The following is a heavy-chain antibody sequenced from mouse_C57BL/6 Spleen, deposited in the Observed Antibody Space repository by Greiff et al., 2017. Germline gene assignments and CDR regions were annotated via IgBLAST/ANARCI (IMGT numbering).Heavy chain of an antibody. CDR1: GYTFTSYW. D-gene: IGHD1-1*01. CDR3: ARSGTTVVATDYYAMDY. V-gene: IGHV1-50*01. Sequence: QVQLQQSGAELVKPGASVKLSCKASGYTFTSYWMQWVKQRPGQGLEWIGEIDPSDSYTNYNQKFKGKATLTVDTSSSTAYMQLSSLTSEDSAVYYCARSGTTVVATDYYAMDYWGQGTSVTVSS. J-gene: IGHJ4*01. CDR2: IDPSDSYT.